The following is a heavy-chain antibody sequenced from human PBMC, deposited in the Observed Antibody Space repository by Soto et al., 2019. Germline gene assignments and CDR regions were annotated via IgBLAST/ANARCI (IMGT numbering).Heavy chain of an antibody. CDR2: ISGSGGST. CDR1: GFTFSSYA. Sequence: GGSLRLSCAASGFTFSSYAMSWVRQAPGKGLEWVSAISGSGGSTYYADSVKGRFTISRDNAENSLYLQMNNLKAGDTAVYYCARGGIPPGYGLDVWGQGTTVTVSS. J-gene: IGHJ6*02. D-gene: IGHD6-13*01. CDR3: ARGGIPPGYGLDV. V-gene: IGHV3-23*01.